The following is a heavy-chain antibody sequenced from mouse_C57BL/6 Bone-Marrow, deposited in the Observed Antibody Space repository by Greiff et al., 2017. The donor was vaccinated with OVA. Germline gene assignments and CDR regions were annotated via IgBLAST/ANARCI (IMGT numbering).Heavy chain of an antibody. CDR1: GYTFTDYY. CDR2: INPYNGGT. D-gene: IGHD1-1*01. V-gene: IGHV1-19*01. Sequence: VQLQQSGPVLVKPGASVKMSCKASGYTFTDYYMNWVKQSHGKSLEWIGVINPYNGGTSYNQKFKGKAKLTVDKSSSTAYMELNSLTSEDSAVYYCARRLYYGTWYFDVWGTGTTVTVSS. J-gene: IGHJ1*03. CDR3: ARRLYYGTWYFDV.